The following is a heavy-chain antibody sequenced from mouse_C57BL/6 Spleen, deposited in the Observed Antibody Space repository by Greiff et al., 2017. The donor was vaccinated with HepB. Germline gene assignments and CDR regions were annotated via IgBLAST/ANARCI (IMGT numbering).Heavy chain of an antibody. CDR2: ISSGGSYT. D-gene: IGHD2-4*01. J-gene: IGHJ4*01. CDR1: GFTFSSYG. Sequence: DVMLVESGGDLVKPGGSLKLSCAASGFTFSSYGMSWVRQTPDKRLEWVATISSGGSYTYYPDSVKGRFTISRDNAKNTLYLQMSSLKSEDTAMYYCARNDYDGYAMDYWGQGTSVTVSS. V-gene: IGHV5-6*02. CDR3: ARNDYDGYAMDY.